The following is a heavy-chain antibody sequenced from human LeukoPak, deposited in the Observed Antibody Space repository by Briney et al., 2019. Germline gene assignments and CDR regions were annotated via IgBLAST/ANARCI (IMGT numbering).Heavy chain of an antibody. V-gene: IGHV4-30-2*01. Sequence: ASQTLSLTCTVSGGSISSGGYYWSWIRQPPGKGLEWIGYIYHSGSTYYNPSLKSRVTNSVDTSKNQFSLKPSSVTAADTAVYYCTTSSTWEYFDLWGRGTLVTVSS. J-gene: IGHJ2*01. D-gene: IGHD6-13*01. CDR1: GGSISSGGYY. CDR2: IYHSGST. CDR3: TTSSTWEYFDL.